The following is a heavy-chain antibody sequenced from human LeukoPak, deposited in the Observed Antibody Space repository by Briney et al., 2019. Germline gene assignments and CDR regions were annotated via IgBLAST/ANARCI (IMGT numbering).Heavy chain of an antibody. Sequence: GGSLRLSWAAAGFTFSNLGMRGGRQAGGKGVEWVAFIRYEGGNKHHADSVKGRFTISRDNSKTTLYLQMNSLRPEDTAAYYCAKVVHTSSWYSTGHWGQGTLVTVS. CDR2: IRYEGGNK. CDR1: GFTFSNLG. J-gene: IGHJ4*02. D-gene: IGHD6-13*01. CDR3: AKVVHTSSWYSTGH. V-gene: IGHV3-30*02.